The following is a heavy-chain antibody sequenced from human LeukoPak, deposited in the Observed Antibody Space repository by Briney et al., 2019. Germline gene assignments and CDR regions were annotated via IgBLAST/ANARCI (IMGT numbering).Heavy chain of an antibody. Sequence: GGSLRLSCAASGFTFSSYAMSWVRQAPGKGLEWVSAISGSGGSTYYADSVKGRFTISRDNSKNTLYLQMNSLRAEDTAVYYCAKDRTIFGVVASPEYFQHWDQGTLVTVSS. J-gene: IGHJ1*01. V-gene: IGHV3-23*01. CDR3: AKDRTIFGVVASPEYFQH. CDR2: ISGSGGST. D-gene: IGHD3-3*01. CDR1: GFTFSSYA.